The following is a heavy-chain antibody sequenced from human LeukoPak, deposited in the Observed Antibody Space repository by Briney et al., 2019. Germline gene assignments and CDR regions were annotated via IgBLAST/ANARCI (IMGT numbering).Heavy chain of an antibody. CDR2: IKSKTDGGTT. CDR3: AKSRTGEGAFDI. V-gene: IGHV3-15*01. CDR1: GFTFSNAW. J-gene: IGHJ3*02. D-gene: IGHD7-27*01. Sequence: GGSLRLSCAASGFTFSNAWMSWVRQAPGKGLEWVGRIKSKTDGGTTDYAAPVKGRFTISRDDSKNTLYLQMNSLKTEDTAVYYCAKSRTGEGAFDIWGQGTMVTVSS.